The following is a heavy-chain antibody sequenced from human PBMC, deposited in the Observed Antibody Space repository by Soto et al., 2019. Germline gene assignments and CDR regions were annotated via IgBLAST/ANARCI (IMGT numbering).Heavy chain of an antibody. D-gene: IGHD2-15*01. CDR1: GFTFSSYW. J-gene: IGHJ2*01. CDR2: INSDGSST. V-gene: IGHV3-74*01. Sequence: EVQLVESGGGLVQPGGSLRLSCAASGFTFSSYWMHWVRQAPGKGLVWVSRINSDGSSTSYADSVKGRFTISRDNAKNTLYLQMNGLRADDTAVYSCARGRRLNWYFDLWGRGTLVTVAS. CDR3: ARGRRLNWYFDL.